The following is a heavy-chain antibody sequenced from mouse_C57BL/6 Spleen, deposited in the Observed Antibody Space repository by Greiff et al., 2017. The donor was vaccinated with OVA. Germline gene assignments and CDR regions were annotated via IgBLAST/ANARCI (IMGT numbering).Heavy chain of an antibody. D-gene: IGHD2-3*01. CDR2: ICPGSGST. CDR3: ARRDDGYSAWFAY. CDR1: GYTFTSYW. Sequence: QLQQPGAELVKPGASVKMSCKASGYTFTSYWITWVKQRPGQGLEWIGDICPGSGSTNYNEKFKSKATLTVDTSSSTAYMQLSSLTSEDSAVYYCARRDDGYSAWFAYWGQGTLVTVSA. J-gene: IGHJ3*01. V-gene: IGHV1-55*01.